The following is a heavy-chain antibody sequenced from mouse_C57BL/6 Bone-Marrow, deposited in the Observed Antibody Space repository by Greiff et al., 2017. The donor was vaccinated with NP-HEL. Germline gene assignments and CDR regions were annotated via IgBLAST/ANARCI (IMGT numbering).Heavy chain of an antibody. Sequence: VQLQQSGPELVKPGASVKISCKASGYTFTDYYMNWVKQSHGKSLEWIGDINPNNGGTSYNQKFKGKATLTVDKSSSTAYMELRSLTSEDSAVYYCARGGAHYYGSSRDFDYWGQGTTLTVSS. CDR3: ARGGAHYYGSSRDFDY. CDR1: GYTFTDYY. J-gene: IGHJ2*01. V-gene: IGHV1-26*01. CDR2: INPNNGGT. D-gene: IGHD1-1*01.